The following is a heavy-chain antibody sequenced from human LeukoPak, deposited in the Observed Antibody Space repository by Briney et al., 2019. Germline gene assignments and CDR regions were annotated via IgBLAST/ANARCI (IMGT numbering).Heavy chain of an antibody. J-gene: IGHJ4*02. CDR1: GGSFSGYY. V-gene: IGHV4-34*01. CDR3: ARGLDNWIVYIFDN. D-gene: IGHD1-20*01. Sequence: SETLSLTCAVYGGSFSGYYWSWIRQPPGKGLEWIGEINHRGSTNYNQSLKSRVTISVDTSKNQFSLKLSSVTAADTAVYYCARGLDNWIVYIFDNWGLGTLVTVSS. CDR2: INHRGST.